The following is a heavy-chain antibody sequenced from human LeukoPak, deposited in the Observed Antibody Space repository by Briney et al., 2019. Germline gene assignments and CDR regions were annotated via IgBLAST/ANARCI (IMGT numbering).Heavy chain of an antibody. CDR3: ARDLGWYNWNGDAFDI. D-gene: IGHD1-20*01. V-gene: IGHV4-4*07. CDR1: GGSISSYY. CDR2: IYTSGST. J-gene: IGHJ3*02. Sequence: PSETLSLTCTVSGGSISSYYWSWIRQPAGKGLEWIGRIYTSGSTNYNPSLKSRVTMSVDTSKNQFSLKLSSVTAADTAVYYCARDLGWYNWNGDAFDIWGQGTMVTVSS.